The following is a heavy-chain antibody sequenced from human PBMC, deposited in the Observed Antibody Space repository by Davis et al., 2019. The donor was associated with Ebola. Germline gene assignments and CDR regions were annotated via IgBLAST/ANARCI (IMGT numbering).Heavy chain of an antibody. CDR2: IYYSGST. CDR1: GGSIRSSSHY. CDR3: ARDLWDYYYGMDV. J-gene: IGHJ6*04. Sequence: SETLSLTCTVSGGSIRSSSHYWGWIRQPPGKGLEWIGYIYYSGSTNYNPSLKSRVTISVDTSKNQFSLKLSSVTAADTAVYYCARDLWDYYYGMDVWGKGTTVTVSS. D-gene: IGHD1-26*01. V-gene: IGHV4-61*01.